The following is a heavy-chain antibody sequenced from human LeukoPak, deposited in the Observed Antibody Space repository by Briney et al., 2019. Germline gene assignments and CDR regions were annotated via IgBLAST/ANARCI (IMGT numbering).Heavy chain of an antibody. CDR3: AKVWFGENHFDP. CDR2: IRYDGSNK. V-gene: IGHV3-30*02. Sequence: PGGSLRLSCAASGFTFSSYGMHWVRQAPGKGLEWVAFIRYDGSNKYYADSVRGRFTISRDNSKNTLYLQMNSLRAEDTAVYYCAKVWFGENHFDPWGQGTLVTVSS. D-gene: IGHD3-10*01. J-gene: IGHJ5*02. CDR1: GFTFSSYG.